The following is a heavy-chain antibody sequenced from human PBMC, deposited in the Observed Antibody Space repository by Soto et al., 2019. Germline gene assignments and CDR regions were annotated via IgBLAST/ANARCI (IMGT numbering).Heavy chain of an antibody. D-gene: IGHD6-13*01. V-gene: IGHV1-69*06. CDR2: IIPIFGTA. CDR3: AREHTGSSSGRYYFDY. J-gene: IGHJ4*02. Sequence: SVKVSCKASGGTFSSYAISWVRQAPGQGLEWMGGIIPIFGTANYAQKFQGRVTITADKSTSTAYMELSSLRSEDTAVYYCAREHTGSSSGRYYFDYWRQGTLVTVSS. CDR1: GGTFSSYA.